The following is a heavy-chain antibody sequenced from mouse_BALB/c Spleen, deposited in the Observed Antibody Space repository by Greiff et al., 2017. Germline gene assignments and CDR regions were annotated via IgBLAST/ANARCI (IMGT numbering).Heavy chain of an antibody. CDR3: ARHESS. J-gene: IGHJ3*01. V-gene: IGHV5-6*01. CDR2: ISSGGSYT. Sequence: EVQGVESGGDLVKPGGSLKLSCAASGFTFSSYGMSWVRQTPDKRLEWVATISSGGSYTYYPDSVKGRFTISRDNAKNTLYLQMSSLKSEDTAMYYCARHESSWGQGTLVTVSA. D-gene: IGHD1-1*01. CDR1: GFTFSSYG.